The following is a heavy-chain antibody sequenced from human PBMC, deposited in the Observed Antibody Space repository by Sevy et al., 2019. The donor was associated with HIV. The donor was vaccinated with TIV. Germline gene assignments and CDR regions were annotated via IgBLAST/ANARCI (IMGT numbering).Heavy chain of an antibody. CDR1: GFTFTSSA. D-gene: IGHD2-15*01. J-gene: IGHJ4*02. CDR2: IVVGSGNT. V-gene: IGHV1-58*01. CDR3: AAVGGFFGDLDY. Sequence: ASLKVSCKASGFTFTSSAVQWVRQARGQRLEWIGWIVVGSGNTNYAQKFQERVTITRDMSTSTAYMELSSLRSEDTAVYYCAAVGGFFGDLDYWGQGTLVTVSS.